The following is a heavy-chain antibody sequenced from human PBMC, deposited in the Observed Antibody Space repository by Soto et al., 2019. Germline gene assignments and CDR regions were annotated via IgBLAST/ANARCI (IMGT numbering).Heavy chain of an antibody. CDR1: GFTFSRYT. D-gene: IGHD3-10*01. V-gene: IGHV3-23*01. CDR2: VTGGGHTT. CDR3: ASSSGDLDVYGMDI. J-gene: IGHJ6*02. Sequence: VGSLRLSCAASGFTFSRYTMSWVRQAPGKGLERVSTVTGGGHTTYNADSVNGRFTISRDNSKNTLYLQMNNLRAEDTAIYYCASSSGDLDVYGMDIWGPGTTVTVSS.